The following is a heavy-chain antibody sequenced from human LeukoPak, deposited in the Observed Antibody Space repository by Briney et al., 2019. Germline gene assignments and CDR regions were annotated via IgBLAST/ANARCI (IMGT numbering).Heavy chain of an antibody. CDR3: ARRYCSGGICYFDY. J-gene: IGHJ4*02. CDR2: IYPADSDT. Sequence: GEPLKISCQVSGYTFTSSWIGWLRQMPGKGLEWMGIIYPADSDTRYKPSFEGQVTISADKSISTAYLQWSSLKASDTAMYYCARRYCSGGICYFDYWGQGTLVTVSS. CDR1: GYTFTSSW. V-gene: IGHV5-51*01. D-gene: IGHD2-15*01.